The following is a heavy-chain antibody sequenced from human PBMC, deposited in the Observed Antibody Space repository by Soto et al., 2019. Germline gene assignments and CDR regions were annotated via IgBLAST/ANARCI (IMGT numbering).Heavy chain of an antibody. CDR1: GNTLNGLP. D-gene: IGHD4-17*01. Sequence: ASVKVSCKVSGNTLNGLPMHWVRQAPGKGLEWMGSLDYEEGERNFAHRFQGRATVTEDTSTDTAYMDLSSLKSEDTAVYYCAAGVTTFDYWGQGTLVTVSS. V-gene: IGHV1-24*01. CDR2: LDYEEGER. J-gene: IGHJ4*02. CDR3: AAGVTTFDY.